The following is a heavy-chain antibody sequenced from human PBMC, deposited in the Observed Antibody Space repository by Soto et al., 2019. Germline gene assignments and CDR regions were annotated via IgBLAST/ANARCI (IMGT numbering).Heavy chain of an antibody. CDR1: GFTFSTYL. J-gene: IGHJ4*02. CDR3: ARLGLSYDSSGYFFDY. Sequence: GGSLRLSCAASGFTFSTYLMRWVRQAPGRGLEWVATISYDVTYKYYADSVKGRFTISRDNSKNTLYLQMSDLRAEDTAVYYCARLGLSYDSSGYFFDYWGQGTLVTVSS. CDR2: ISYDVTYK. D-gene: IGHD3-22*01. V-gene: IGHV3-30-3*01.